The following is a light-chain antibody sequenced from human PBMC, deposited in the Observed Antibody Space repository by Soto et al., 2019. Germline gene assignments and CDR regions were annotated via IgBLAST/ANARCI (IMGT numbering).Light chain of an antibody. J-gene: IGKJ2*01. V-gene: IGKV3-15*01. CDR3: HQYNNWPPYT. CDR2: GAS. CDR1: QSVNSN. Sequence: EIVMTQSPATLSVSPGERATLSCRASQSVNSNLAWYQQKPGQAPSLLIYGASTRATGVPARFIGSGSGTEFTLTISSLQSEDFAVYYCHQYNNWPPYTFGQGTKLEIK.